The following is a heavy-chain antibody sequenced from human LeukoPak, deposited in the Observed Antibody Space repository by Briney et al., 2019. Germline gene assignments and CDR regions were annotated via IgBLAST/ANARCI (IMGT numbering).Heavy chain of an antibody. J-gene: IGHJ4*02. CDR1: GFMFDAYG. CDR3: ARLRRNSDRSGYYYYYDY. D-gene: IGHD3-22*01. CDR2: ISVGSNYI. V-gene: IGHV3-21*01. Sequence: PGGSLRLSCAASGFMFDAYGMAWVRQTPGKTREWVSSISVGSNYIYYADSVRGRFSISRDDARNSLYLQMESLRGDDTAVYYCARLRRNSDRSGYYYYYDYWGQGTLVTVSS.